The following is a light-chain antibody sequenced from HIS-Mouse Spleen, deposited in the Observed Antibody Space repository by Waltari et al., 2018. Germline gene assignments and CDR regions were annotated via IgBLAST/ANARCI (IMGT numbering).Light chain of an antibody. V-gene: IGLV2-8*01. Sequence: QSALTQPPSASGSPGQSVTISCTGTSSDVGGYNYVPWYQQHPGKAPKVMSYEVSKRPSGVPDRFSGSKSGNTASLTVSGLQAEDEADYYCSSYAGSNIVVFVGGTKLTVL. CDR2: EVS. CDR3: SSYAGSNIVV. J-gene: IGLJ2*01. CDR1: SSDVGGYNY.